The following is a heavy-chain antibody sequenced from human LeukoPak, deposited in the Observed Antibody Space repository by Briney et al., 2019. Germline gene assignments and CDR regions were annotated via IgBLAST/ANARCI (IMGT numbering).Heavy chain of an antibody. Sequence: ASVKVSFKTSGYTFTGYCIHWVRQAPGQGLEWMGWINPNTGDTNSAQRFQGRVTLTRDTSISTAYMELSRLRSDDTAVYWCARVVGQGTAMPSRDYFDYWGQGTLVTVSS. CDR1: GYTFTGYC. CDR3: ARVVGQGTAMPSRDYFDY. V-gene: IGHV1-2*02. J-gene: IGHJ4*02. CDR2: INPNTGDT. D-gene: IGHD5-18*01.